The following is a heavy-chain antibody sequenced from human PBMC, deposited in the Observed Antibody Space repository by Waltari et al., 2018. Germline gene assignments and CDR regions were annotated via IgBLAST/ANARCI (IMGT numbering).Heavy chain of an antibody. J-gene: IGHJ4*02. D-gene: IGHD3-3*01. CDR3: ARAGVTIFGVVIIPTSPFDY. Sequence: QVQLQESGPGLVKPSQTLSLTCTVSGGSISSGDYYWSGIRQPPGKGLEWIGYIYYSGSTYYNPSLKSRVTISVDTSKNQFSLKLSSVTAADTAVYYCARAGVTIFGVVIIPTSPFDYWGQGTLVTVSS. V-gene: IGHV4-30-4*08. CDR2: IYYSGST. CDR1: GGSISSGDYY.